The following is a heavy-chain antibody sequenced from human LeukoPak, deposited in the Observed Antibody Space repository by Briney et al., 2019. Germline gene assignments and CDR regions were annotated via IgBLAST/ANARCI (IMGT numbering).Heavy chain of an antibody. Sequence: PGRSLRLSCAASAFTVSTNAMSWGRHAPGNGLEWVSAIIGSGGSTYYADSVKGRFTISIDNSKNTLYLQMNSLRAEDTAVYYCAKDGQRATYGSFDYWGQGTLVTVSS. J-gene: IGHJ4*02. CDR1: AFTVSTNA. CDR2: IIGSGGST. V-gene: IGHV3-23*01. D-gene: IGHD1-26*01. CDR3: AKDGQRATYGSFDY.